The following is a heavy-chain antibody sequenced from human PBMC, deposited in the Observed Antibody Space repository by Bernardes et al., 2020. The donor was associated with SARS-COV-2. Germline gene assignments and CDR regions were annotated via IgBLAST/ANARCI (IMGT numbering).Heavy chain of an antibody. CDR3: ARDMFIRGVIGWFDP. Sequence: SETLSLTCSVSGGSITGYFWSWIRQPAGKGLEWIGRIYTSGGTHYNPSLKSRVSMSIDTSKNQFSLNLSSVTAADSAVYYCARDMFIRGVIGWFDPWGQGTLVTVSS. CDR1: GGSITGYF. D-gene: IGHD3-10*01. CDR2: IYTSGGT. V-gene: IGHV4-4*07. J-gene: IGHJ5*02.